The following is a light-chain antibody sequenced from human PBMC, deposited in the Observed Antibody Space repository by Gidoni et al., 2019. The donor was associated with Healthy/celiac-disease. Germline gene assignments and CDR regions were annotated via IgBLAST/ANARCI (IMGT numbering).Light chain of an antibody. CDR1: SPTIGAGYD. CDR2: GNS. J-gene: IGLJ2*01. CDR3: QSYDSSLSGHVV. V-gene: IGLV1-40*01. Sequence: QSVLTQPPSGSGAPGQRVTISCTGSSPTIGAGYDVHWYQQLPGTAPKLLIYGNSNRPSGVPDRFSGSKSGTSASLAITGLQAEDEADYYCQSYDSSLSGHVVFGGGTKLTVL.